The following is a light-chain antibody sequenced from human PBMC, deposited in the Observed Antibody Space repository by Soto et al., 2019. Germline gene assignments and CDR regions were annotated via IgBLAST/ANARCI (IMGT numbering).Light chain of an antibody. CDR2: GAS. V-gene: IGKV3-20*01. Sequence: EIVLTQSPGTLSLYPGERATLSCRASQSVSSSYIAWYQQKPGQAPRLLIYGASSRATGIPDRFSGSGSGTDFTLTISRLEPEDFAVYYCQQYGSSPQYTFGQGTKLEIK. CDR3: QQYGSSPQYT. J-gene: IGKJ2*01. CDR1: QSVSSSY.